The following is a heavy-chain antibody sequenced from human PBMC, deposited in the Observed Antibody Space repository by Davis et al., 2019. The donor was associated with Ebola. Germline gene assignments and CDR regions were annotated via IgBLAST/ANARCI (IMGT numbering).Heavy chain of an antibody. V-gene: IGHV3-23*01. D-gene: IGHD2-15*01. Sequence: GESLKISCVASGFTFSSYAMSWVRQAPGKGLEWVSAISGSGGSTYYADSVKGRFTISRDNSKNTLYLQMNSLRAEDTAVYYCAKAPDIVVVVAATCLGYWGQGTLVTVSS. CDR2: ISGSGGST. CDR1: GFTFSSYA. CDR3: AKAPDIVVVVAATCLGY. J-gene: IGHJ4*02.